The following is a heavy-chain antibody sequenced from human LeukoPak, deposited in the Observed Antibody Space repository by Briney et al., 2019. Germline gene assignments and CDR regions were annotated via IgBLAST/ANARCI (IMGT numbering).Heavy chain of an antibody. D-gene: IGHD6-19*01. J-gene: IGHJ3*02. CDR2: ISAYNGNT. CDR3: ARRVAGSVGDDAFDI. Sequence: GASVKVSCKASGYTFIIYGTCWVRQAPRQRLERMAWISAYNGNTNYAQKHQGRVTMTTDTYTSTAYMELSRLRSDDTAVYYCARRVAGSVGDDAFDIWGQGTMVTVSS. V-gene: IGHV1-18*01. CDR1: GYTFIIYG.